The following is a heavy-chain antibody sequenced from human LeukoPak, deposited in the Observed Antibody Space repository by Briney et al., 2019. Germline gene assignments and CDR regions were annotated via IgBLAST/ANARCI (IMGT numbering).Heavy chain of an antibody. V-gene: IGHV4-59*11. CDR3: ARDAIDGGYYMDV. J-gene: IGHJ6*03. D-gene: IGHD2-15*01. CDR1: GGSITSHY. Sequence: PSETLFLTCTVSGGSITSHYWSWIRQPPGKGLEWIGYMYYSGFSNYNPSLKSRVTISIDTSKNQFSLKLSSVTAADTAVYYCARDAIDGGYYMDVWGRGTTVTVSS. CDR2: MYYSGFS.